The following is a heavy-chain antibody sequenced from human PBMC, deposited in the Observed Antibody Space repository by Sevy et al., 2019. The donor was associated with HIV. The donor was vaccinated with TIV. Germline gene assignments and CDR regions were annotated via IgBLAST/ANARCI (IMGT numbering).Heavy chain of an antibody. Sequence: SETLSLTCTVSGDSISSSPYYWGWIRQAHGKGLEWIGSIYYSGSTYYNPSLKSRVPISVDTYKHQFSLKLNSVTAADTAVYYCARQVGQLRFFDWSPGYFDYWGQGILVTVSS. CDR1: GDSISSSPYY. V-gene: IGHV4-39*01. D-gene: IGHD3-9*01. J-gene: IGHJ4*02. CDR3: ARQVGQLRFFDWSPGYFDY. CDR2: IYYSGST.